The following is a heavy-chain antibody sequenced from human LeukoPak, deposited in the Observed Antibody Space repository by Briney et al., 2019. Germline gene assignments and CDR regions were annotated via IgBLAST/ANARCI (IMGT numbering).Heavy chain of an antibody. Sequence: GGSLRLSCAASGFTFSSYAMSWVRQAPGKGLEWVSAISGSGGSTYYADSVKGRFTISRDNSKNTLYLQMNSLGAEDTAVYYCVNMRGGAVAGTRSDYWGQGTLVTVSS. CDR2: ISGSGGST. D-gene: IGHD6-19*01. CDR1: GFTFSSYA. CDR3: VNMRGGAVAGTRSDY. V-gene: IGHV3-23*01. J-gene: IGHJ4*02.